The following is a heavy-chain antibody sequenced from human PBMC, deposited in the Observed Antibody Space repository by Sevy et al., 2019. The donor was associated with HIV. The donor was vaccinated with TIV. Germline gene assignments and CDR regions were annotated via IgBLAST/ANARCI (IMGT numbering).Heavy chain of an antibody. CDR3: ARNGDYDY. V-gene: IGHV3-48*02. CDR1: GFTFSDYS. CDR2: ISSSSSPI. Sequence: GESLKISCAASGFTFSDYSMNWVRQAPGKGLEWVSYISSSSSPIYYADSVKGRFTISRDNAKNSLYLQMNSLRDEDTAVYYWARNGDYDYWGQGTLVTVSS. D-gene: IGHD4-17*01. J-gene: IGHJ4*02.